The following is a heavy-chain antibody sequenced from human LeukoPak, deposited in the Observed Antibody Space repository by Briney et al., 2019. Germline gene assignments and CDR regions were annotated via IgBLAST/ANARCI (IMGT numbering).Heavy chain of an antibody. CDR3: ARDQFVVVVAATENWFDP. D-gene: IGHD2-15*01. Sequence: SETLSLTCTVSGGSISSSSYYWGWIRQPPGKGLEWIGSIYYSGSTYYNPSLKSRVTISVDTSKNQFSLKLSSVTAADTAVYYCARDQFVVVVAATENWFDPWGQGTLVAVSS. CDR2: IYYSGST. J-gene: IGHJ5*02. V-gene: IGHV4-39*07. CDR1: GGSISSSSYY.